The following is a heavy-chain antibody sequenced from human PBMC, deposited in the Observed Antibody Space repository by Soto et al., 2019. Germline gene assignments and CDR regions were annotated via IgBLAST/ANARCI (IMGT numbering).Heavy chain of an antibody. J-gene: IGHJ4*02. CDR3: ATGHSSGFLFDY. CDR1: GGTFSSYA. CDR2: IIPIFGTA. V-gene: IGHV1-69*13. Sequence: SVKVSCKASGGTFSSYAISWVRQAPGQGLEWMGGIIPIFGTANYAQKFQGRVTITADESTSTAYMELNSLRSEDTAVYYCATGHSSGFLFDYWGQGTLVTVSS. D-gene: IGHD3-22*01.